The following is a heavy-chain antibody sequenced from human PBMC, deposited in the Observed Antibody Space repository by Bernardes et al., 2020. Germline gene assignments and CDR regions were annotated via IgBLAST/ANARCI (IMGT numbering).Heavy chain of an antibody. Sequence: GASLKISCNGSGYSFTSYWIGLVRQIRGKGLEWRGIIYPGDSDTRYSPSFQGQVTISADKSISTAYLQWSSLKASDTAMYYCARPYSSGWYGFAYWGQGTLVTVSS. D-gene: IGHD6-19*01. J-gene: IGHJ4*02. CDR3: ARPYSSGWYGFAY. V-gene: IGHV5-51*01. CDR2: IYPGDSDT. CDR1: GYSFTSYW.